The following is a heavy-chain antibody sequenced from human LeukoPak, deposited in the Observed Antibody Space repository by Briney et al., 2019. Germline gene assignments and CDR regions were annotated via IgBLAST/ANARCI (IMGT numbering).Heavy chain of an antibody. J-gene: IGHJ4*02. D-gene: IGHD3-22*01. CDR2: ISISGGST. V-gene: IGHV3-23*01. Sequence: GGSLRLSCAASGFTFSNYGMSWVRQAPGKGLEWVSVISISGGSTYYADSVKGRFTISRDNSKNTLYLQMNSLRAEDTALYYCAKDGIGGIYYDSSGYFDNWGQGTLVTVSS. CDR1: GFTFSNYG. CDR3: AKDGIGGIYYDSSGYFDN.